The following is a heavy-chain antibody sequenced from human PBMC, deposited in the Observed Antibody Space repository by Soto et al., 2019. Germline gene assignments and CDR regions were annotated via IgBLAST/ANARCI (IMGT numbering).Heavy chain of an antibody. CDR3: AKTLGSSSLPARFFDP. V-gene: IGHV3-23*01. CDR1: GFTFSSYW. D-gene: IGHD6-6*01. Sequence: GASLRLSCAASGFTFSSYWMSWVRQAPGKGLEWVSAISGSGGSKYYADSVKGRFTISRDNSKNTLYLQMNSLRAEDTAVYYCAKTLGSSSLPARFFDPWGQGTLVTVSS. J-gene: IGHJ5*02. CDR2: ISGSGGSK.